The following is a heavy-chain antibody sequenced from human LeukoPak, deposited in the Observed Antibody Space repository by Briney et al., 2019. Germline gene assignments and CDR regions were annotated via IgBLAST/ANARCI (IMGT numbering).Heavy chain of an antibody. CDR1: GGSFSGYY. D-gene: IGHD4-23*01. J-gene: IGHJ4*02. CDR3: ARGSLRWYDY. CDR2: INHSGST. V-gene: IGHV4-34*01. Sequence: SETLSLTCAVYGGSFSGYYWSWIRQPPGKGLEWIGEINHSGSTNYNPSLKSRVTITVDTSKNQFSLKLSSVTAADTAVYYCARGSLRWYDYWGQGTLVTVSS.